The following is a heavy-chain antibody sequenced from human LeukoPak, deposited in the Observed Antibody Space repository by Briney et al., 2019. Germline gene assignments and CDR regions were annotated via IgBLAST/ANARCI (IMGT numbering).Heavy chain of an antibody. Sequence: RASVKVSCKASGYTFTSNSISWVRRAPGQGLEWMGWISTYNGNTNYAQKLRGRVTMTEDTSTDTAYMELSSLRSEDTAVYYCATSVWSGYYPGDWFDPWGQGTLVTVSS. CDR1: GYTFTSNS. CDR2: ISTYNGNT. V-gene: IGHV1-18*01. D-gene: IGHD3-3*01. J-gene: IGHJ5*02. CDR3: ATSVWSGYYPGDWFDP.